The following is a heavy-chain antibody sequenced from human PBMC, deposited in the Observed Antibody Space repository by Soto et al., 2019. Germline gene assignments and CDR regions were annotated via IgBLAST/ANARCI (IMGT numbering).Heavy chain of an antibody. CDR2: IYYSGST. V-gene: IGHV4-59*08. CDR1: GVSISSYY. D-gene: IGHD5-12*01. J-gene: IGHJ4*02. Sequence: SETLSLTGTVSGVSISSYYWNWKRQPPGKGLEWIGYIYYSGSTNYNPSLKSRVTISVDTSKNQFSLKLSSVTAADTAVYYCARHRAEVATYDYWGQGTLVTVSS. CDR3: ARHRAEVATYDY.